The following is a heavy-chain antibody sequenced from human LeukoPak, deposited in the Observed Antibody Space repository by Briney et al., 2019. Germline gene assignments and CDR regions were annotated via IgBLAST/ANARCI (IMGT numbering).Heavy chain of an antibody. D-gene: IGHD4-17*01. J-gene: IGHJ4*02. CDR2: ISSSSTYM. CDR3: ARLGGETFDY. CDR1: GFTFSSYS. Sequence: GGFLRLSCAASGFTFSSYSMEWVRQAPGKGPEWVSSISSSSTYMNYADSVKGRFTISRDNAKNSLYLQMNSLRAEDTAVYYCARLGGETFDYWGQGTLVTVSS. V-gene: IGHV3-21*01.